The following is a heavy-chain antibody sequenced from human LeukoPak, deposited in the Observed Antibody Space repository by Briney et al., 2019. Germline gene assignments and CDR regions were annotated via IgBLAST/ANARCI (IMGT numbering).Heavy chain of an antibody. CDR3: ARDTSGTRRGWFDP. J-gene: IGHJ5*02. CDR2: INPNSGGT. V-gene: IGHV1-2*02. CDR1: GYTFTGYY. D-gene: IGHD1-26*01. Sequence: ASLKVSCKASGYTFTGYYMHWVRQAPGQGLEWMGWINPNSGGTNYAQNFQCRVTMTRDTSPRTAYMELSSLRSEARTGYYFARDTSGTRRGWFDPWGQGTLVTVSS.